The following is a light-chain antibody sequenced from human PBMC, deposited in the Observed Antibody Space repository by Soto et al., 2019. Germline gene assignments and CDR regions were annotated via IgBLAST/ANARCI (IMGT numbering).Light chain of an antibody. V-gene: IGLV1-44*01. CDR3: AAWDDSLNANYL. CDR1: SSNIGSNT. J-gene: IGLJ1*01. Sequence: QSVLTQPPSASGTPGQRVTISCSGSSSNIGSNTVNWYQQLPGTAPKLLIYSNNQRPSGVPDRFSGSKSGTSASLAISGLQSEDEADYYCAAWDDSLNANYLFATAAKV. CDR2: SNN.